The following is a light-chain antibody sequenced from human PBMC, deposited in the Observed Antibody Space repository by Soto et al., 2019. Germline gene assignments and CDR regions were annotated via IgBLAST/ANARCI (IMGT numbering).Light chain of an antibody. CDR1: QSVSSA. J-gene: IGKJ4*01. V-gene: IGKV3-15*01. CDR3: QQYYSIPLT. Sequence: EIVMTQSPATLSVSPGERVTLSCRASQSVSSALAWFQQKPGQTPRLLIYGASTRATGIPARFSGSGSGTEFTLTISSLQSEDFAVYYCQQYYSIPLTFGGGTKVDIK. CDR2: GAS.